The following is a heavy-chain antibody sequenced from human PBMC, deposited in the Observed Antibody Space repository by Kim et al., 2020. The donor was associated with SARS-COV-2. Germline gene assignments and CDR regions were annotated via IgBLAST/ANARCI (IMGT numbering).Heavy chain of an antibody. J-gene: IGHJ5*02. CDR1: GGSISSSSYY. Sequence: SETLSLTCTVSGGSISSSSYYWGWIRQPPGKGLECIGSIYYSGSTYYNPSLKSRVTISVDTSKNQFSLKLSSVTAADTAVYYCARRIFISYYDSNWFDPWGQGTLVTVST. CDR2: IYYSGST. CDR3: ARRIFISYYDSNWFDP. D-gene: IGHD3-22*01. V-gene: IGHV4-39*01.